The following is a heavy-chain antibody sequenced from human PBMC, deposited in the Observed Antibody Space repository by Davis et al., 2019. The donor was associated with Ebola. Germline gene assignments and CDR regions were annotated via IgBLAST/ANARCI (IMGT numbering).Heavy chain of an antibody. CDR3: ARLHGGNSGDPFDY. Sequence: SETLSLTCTVSGGSISSYYWSWIRQPPGKGLKWIGYIYYSGSTNYNPSLKSRVTISVDTSKNQFSLKLSSVTAADTAVYYCARLHGGNSGDPFDYWGQGTLVTVSS. CDR2: IYYSGST. D-gene: IGHD4-23*01. CDR1: GGSISSYY. J-gene: IGHJ4*02. V-gene: IGHV4-59*08.